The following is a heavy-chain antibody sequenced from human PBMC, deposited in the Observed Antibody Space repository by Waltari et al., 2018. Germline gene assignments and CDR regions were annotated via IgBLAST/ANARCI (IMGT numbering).Heavy chain of an antibody. CDR2: ISYNARNI. Sequence: QVQLVESGGGVVQPGRSLRLSCEASEFTFSSYAMHWVRQVQGKGLEWVAVISYNARNIYYVDSVKGRFTISRDNSKKTLYLQMNSLRAEDTAVYYCARDYCDRTNCHGMDVWGQGTTVTVSS. D-gene: IGHD3-22*01. V-gene: IGHV3-30*04. J-gene: IGHJ6*02. CDR3: ARDYCDRTNCHGMDV. CDR1: EFTFSSYA.